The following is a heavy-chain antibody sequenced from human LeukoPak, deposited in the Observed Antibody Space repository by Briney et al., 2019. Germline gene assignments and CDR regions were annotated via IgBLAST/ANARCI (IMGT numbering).Heavy chain of an antibody. CDR2: ISAYNGNT. Sequence: ASVKVSCKASGYTFTSYGISWVRQAPGQGLEWMGWISAYNGNTNYAQKLQGRVTMTTDTSTSTAYMEMRSLRSDDTAVYYCARDTSSSGWIYYYYGMDVWGQGTTVNVSS. J-gene: IGHJ6*02. V-gene: IGHV1-18*01. CDR3: ARDTSSSGWIYYYYGMDV. D-gene: IGHD6-19*01. CDR1: GYTFTSYG.